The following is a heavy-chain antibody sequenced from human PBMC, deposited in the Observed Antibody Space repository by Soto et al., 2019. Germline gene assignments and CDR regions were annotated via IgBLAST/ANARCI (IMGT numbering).Heavy chain of an antibody. Sequence: EVQLVESGGGLVQPGGSLRLSCAASGFTVSSNYMSWVRQAPGKGLEWVSVIYSGGSTYYADSVKGRFTISRDNSKXTXYXXMNSLRAEDTAVYYCAGSPYDFWSGYHWNYYGMDVWGQGTTVTVSS. CDR1: GFTVSSNY. CDR2: IYSGGST. D-gene: IGHD3-3*01. V-gene: IGHV3-66*01. J-gene: IGHJ6*02. CDR3: AGSPYDFWSGYHWNYYGMDV.